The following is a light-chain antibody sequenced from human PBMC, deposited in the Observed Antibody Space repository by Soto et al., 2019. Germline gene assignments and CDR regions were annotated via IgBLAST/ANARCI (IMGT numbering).Light chain of an antibody. CDR3: HQYNNSPEYS. CDR2: GAS. CDR1: QSVTSRY. V-gene: IGKV3-20*01. Sequence: EIVLTQSPGTLSLSPGERATLSCKASQSVTSRYLAWYQQKPGQAPRLLIYGASSRATRIPDRFSGSGSGTDFTLTISRLEPEDFTVYFCHQYNNSPEYSFGQGTKLEIK. J-gene: IGKJ2*01.